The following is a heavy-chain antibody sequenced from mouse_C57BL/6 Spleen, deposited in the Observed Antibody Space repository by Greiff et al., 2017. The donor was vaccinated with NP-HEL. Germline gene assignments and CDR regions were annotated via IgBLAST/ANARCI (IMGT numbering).Heavy chain of an antibody. CDR2: INPSSGYT. D-gene: IGHD2-5*01. CDR1: GYTFTSYT. J-gene: IGHJ2*01. Sequence: QVQLKQSGAELARPGASVKMSCKASGYTFTSYTMHWVKQRPGQGLEWIGYINPSSGYTKYNQKFKDKATLTADKSSSTAYMQLSSLTSEDSAVYYCARDYSNTFDYWGQGTTLTVSS. V-gene: IGHV1-4*01. CDR3: ARDYSNTFDY.